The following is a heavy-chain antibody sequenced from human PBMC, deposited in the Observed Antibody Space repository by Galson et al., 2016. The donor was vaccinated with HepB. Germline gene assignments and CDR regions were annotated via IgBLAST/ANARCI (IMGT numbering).Heavy chain of an antibody. CDR3: ATDRTKFGSNWPFDS. D-gene: IGHD6-13*01. CDR1: GYTLTDLS. V-gene: IGHV1-24*01. J-gene: IGHJ4*02. Sequence: SVKVSCKVSGYTLTDLSMHWVRQAPNKGLEWMGVFDPENGETIHAQEFQGRLTMTEDPSTGTAYMELSSLRSEDTAVYYCATDRTKFGSNWPFDSWGQGSLVTVSS. CDR2: FDPENGET.